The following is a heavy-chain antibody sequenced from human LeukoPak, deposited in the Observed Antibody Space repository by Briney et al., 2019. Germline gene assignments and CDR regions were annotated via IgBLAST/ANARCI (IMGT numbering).Heavy chain of an antibody. D-gene: IGHD3-22*01. CDR2: INAGNGNT. J-gene: IGHJ4*02. CDR3: AKYDSSGYYLGV. V-gene: IGHV1-3*01. CDR1: GYTFTSYA. Sequence: GASVKVSCKASGYTFTSYAMHWVRQAPGQRLEWMGWINAGNGNTKYSQKFQGRVTITRDTSASTAYMELSSLRSEDTAVYYCAKYDSSGYYLGVWGQGTLVTVSS.